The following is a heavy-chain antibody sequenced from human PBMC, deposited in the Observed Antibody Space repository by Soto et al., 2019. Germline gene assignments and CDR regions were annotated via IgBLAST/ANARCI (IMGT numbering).Heavy chain of an antibody. D-gene: IGHD1-26*01. Sequence: EVQLVESGGGLVQPGGSLRLSCAASGFTFSSYWMSWVRQAPGKGLEWVANIKQDGSEKYYVDSVKGRFTISRANAKNSLYLQMNSLTAEDPAVYYCARGRTRVGASHYWGQGTLVTVSS. CDR3: ARGRTRVGASHY. CDR1: GFTFSSYW. CDR2: IKQDGSEK. V-gene: IGHV3-7*01. J-gene: IGHJ4*02.